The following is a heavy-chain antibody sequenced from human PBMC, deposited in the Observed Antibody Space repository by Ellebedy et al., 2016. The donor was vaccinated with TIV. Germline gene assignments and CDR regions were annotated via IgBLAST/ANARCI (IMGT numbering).Heavy chain of an antibody. D-gene: IGHD6-19*01. CDR1: GFTFRTYS. Sequence: GGSLRLSCAASGFTFRTYSMNWVRQAPGTGLEWVANLKPDGTEDYYVGSMKGRFTVSRDNAKSSLYLHLSSLGVEDTAVYYCARNSGWSIDYWGLGTLVTVSS. V-gene: IGHV3-7*03. CDR3: ARNSGWSIDY. J-gene: IGHJ4*02. CDR2: LKPDGTED.